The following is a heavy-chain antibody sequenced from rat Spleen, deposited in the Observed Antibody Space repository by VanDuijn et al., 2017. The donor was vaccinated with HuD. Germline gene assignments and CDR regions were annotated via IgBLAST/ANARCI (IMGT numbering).Heavy chain of an antibody. CDR3: ARPHSSHYVMDA. V-gene: IGHV5-31*01. CDR1: GFTFNNYW. D-gene: IGHD1-8*01. Sequence: EVQLVESGGGLVQPGRSLKLSCEASGFTFNNYWMTWIRQAPGKGLEWIASITHTGGTTYYGDSVKGRFTISRDNAKNTLYLQMNSLRSEDTATYYCARPHSSHYVMDAWGQGASVTVSS. CDR2: ITHTGGTT. J-gene: IGHJ4*01.